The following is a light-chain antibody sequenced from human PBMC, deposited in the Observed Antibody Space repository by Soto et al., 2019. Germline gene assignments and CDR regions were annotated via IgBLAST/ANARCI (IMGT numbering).Light chain of an antibody. J-gene: IGKJ1*01. CDR3: QQFYSTPRT. CDR1: QSVLYSSNNKNY. Sequence: DIVMTQSPDSLAVSLGERVTINYKSSQSVLYSSNNKNYLAWYQQRPGQPPKLVIYWASTRESGVPDRFSGSGSGTDFTLTISSLQAEDVAVYYCQQFYSTPRTFGQGTKVELK. CDR2: WAS. V-gene: IGKV4-1*01.